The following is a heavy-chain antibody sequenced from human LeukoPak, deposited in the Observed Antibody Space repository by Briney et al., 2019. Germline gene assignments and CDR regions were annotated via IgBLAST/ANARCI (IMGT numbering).Heavy chain of an antibody. V-gene: IGHV3-23*01. Sequence: GGSLRLSCAASGFTFSSCAMSWVRQAPGKGLEWVSAISGSGGSTYYADSVKGRFTISRDNSKNTLYLQMNSLRAEDTAVYYCAKLTCSSTTCYTGDWGQGTLVTVS. D-gene: IGHD2-2*02. J-gene: IGHJ4*02. CDR1: GFTFSSCA. CDR2: ISGSGGST. CDR3: AKLTCSSTTCYTGD.